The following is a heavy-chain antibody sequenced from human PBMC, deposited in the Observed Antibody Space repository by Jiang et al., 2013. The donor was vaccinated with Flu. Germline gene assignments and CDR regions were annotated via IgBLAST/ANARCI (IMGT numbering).Heavy chain of an antibody. CDR2: IYYSGST. V-gene: IGHV4-59*08. Sequence: PGLVKPSETLSLTCTVSGGSISSYYWSWIRQPPGKGLEWIGYIYYSGSTNYNPSLKSRVTISVDTSKNQFSLKLSSVTAADTAVYYCARNDYGGNPVDYWGQGTLVTVSS. CDR1: GGSISSYY. D-gene: IGHD4-23*01. J-gene: IGHJ4*02. CDR3: ARNDYGGNPVDY.